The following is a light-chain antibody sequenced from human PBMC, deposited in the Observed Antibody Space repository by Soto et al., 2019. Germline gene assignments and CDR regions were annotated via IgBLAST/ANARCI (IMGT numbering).Light chain of an antibody. CDR2: KAS. Sequence: GDRVTITCRASQTISSWLAWYQQKPGKAPKVLIYKASSLESGVPSRFSGSGSGTEFTLTISSLQPDDFATYYCQQSYSTPLTFGGGTKVDIK. CDR3: QQSYSTPLT. J-gene: IGKJ4*01. CDR1: QTISSW. V-gene: IGKV1-5*03.